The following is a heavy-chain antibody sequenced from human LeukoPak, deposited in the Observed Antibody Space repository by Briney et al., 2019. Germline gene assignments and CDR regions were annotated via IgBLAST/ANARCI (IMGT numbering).Heavy chain of an antibody. D-gene: IGHD6-13*01. CDR1: GFTFSSYG. J-gene: IGHJ6*03. V-gene: IGHV3-30*02. CDR3: ARGGQQPPFYYYYMDV. CDR2: IRYDGSNK. Sequence: GGSLRLSCAASGFTFSSYGMHWVRQAPGKGLEWVAFIRYDGSNKYYADSVKGRFTISRDNAKKSLYLQMNSLRAEDTAMYYCARGGQQPPFYYYYMDVWGKGTTVTVSS.